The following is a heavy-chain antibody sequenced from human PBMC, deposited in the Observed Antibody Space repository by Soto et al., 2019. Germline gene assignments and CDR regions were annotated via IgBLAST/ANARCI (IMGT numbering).Heavy chain of an antibody. D-gene: IGHD2-8*02. CDR1: GYSFTGYY. CDR3: ARGDYGTGGYPFPYFDY. V-gene: IGHV1-2*02. J-gene: IGHJ4*02. Sequence: HEHLVQSGAEVKRPGASLKVSCKASGYSFTGYYIHWVRQAPGQGLEWMGWINPDSGATNYAQNSQGRVTRTSDTSISTASVDLTSLTSDDTAVYYCARGDYGTGGYPFPYFDYWGQGTLVIVSS. CDR2: INPDSGAT.